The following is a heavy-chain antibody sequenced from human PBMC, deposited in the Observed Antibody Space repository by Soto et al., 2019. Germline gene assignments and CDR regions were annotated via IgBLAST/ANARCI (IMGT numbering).Heavy chain of an antibody. J-gene: IGHJ5*02. CDR1: GFTFSSYS. Sequence: GGSLRLSCAASGFTFSSYSMNWVRQAPGKGLEWVSSISSSSSYIYYADSVKGRFTISRDNAKNSLYLQMNSLRAEDTAVYYCASYASFMDIVAPSTRFDPWGQGTLVTVSS. CDR2: ISSSSSYI. D-gene: IGHD5-12*01. CDR3: ASYASFMDIVAPSTRFDP. V-gene: IGHV3-21*01.